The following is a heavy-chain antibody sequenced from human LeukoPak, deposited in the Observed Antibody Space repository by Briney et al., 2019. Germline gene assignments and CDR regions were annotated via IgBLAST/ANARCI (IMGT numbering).Heavy chain of an antibody. CDR3: ARVGRFCLTTSCDIDY. Sequence: SETLSVTCTVSGGSLSTNDYYWAWIRRPPGKGLQWLGSIYFAGSTFYNPYLQSRVTRSVDTSKNQFSLKMSSVTAADTAFYYCARVGRFCLTTSCDIDYWGQGIFVTVSS. V-gene: IGHV4-39*07. CDR1: GGSLSTNDYY. CDR2: IYFAGST. D-gene: IGHD2-2*01. J-gene: IGHJ4*02.